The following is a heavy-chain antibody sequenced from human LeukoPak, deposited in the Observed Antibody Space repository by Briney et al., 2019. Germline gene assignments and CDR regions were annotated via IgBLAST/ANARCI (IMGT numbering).Heavy chain of an antibody. CDR2: IYYSGST. V-gene: IGHV4-59*01. CDR1: GDSISSYY. Sequence: PSETLSLTCTVSGDSISSYYWTWIRQPPGKGLEWIGYIYYSGSTNYGPSLKSRVTMSVDTSKNQFSLKLSSVTAADTAVYYCARGSGWYYHWGQGTLVTVSS. D-gene: IGHD6-19*01. J-gene: IGHJ5*02. CDR3: ARGSGWYYH.